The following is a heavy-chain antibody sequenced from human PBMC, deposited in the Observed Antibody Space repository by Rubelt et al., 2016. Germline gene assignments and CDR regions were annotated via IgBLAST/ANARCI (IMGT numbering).Heavy chain of an antibody. V-gene: IGHV3-21*04. CDR1: GFSFSNYA. CDR2: ISSGSSRT. Sequence: VESGGGLVQPGGSLGLSCLGSGFSFSNYAMNWVRRAPGEGLEWVASISSGSSRTYYAASVEGRFTISRDHTKNSVNLQMSGLGAEDTAVYYCARIGYSSNCFDYWGQGALVTVSS. D-gene: IGHD2-2*01. CDR3: ARIGYSSNCFDY. J-gene: IGHJ4*02.